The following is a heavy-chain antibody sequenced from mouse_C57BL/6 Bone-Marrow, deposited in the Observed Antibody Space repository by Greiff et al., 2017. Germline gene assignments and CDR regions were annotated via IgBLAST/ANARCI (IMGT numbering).Heavy chain of an antibody. CDR2: IDPSASET. CDR3: ARHYYGSSYGDWYFDV. D-gene: IGHD1-1*01. CDR1: GYTFTSYW. J-gene: IGHJ1*03. Sequence: QVQLQQSGAELVRPGSSVKLSCKASGYTFTSYWMHWVKQRPIQGLEWIGNIDPSASETHYNQTFKDKATLTVDKSSSTAYIQLRSLTSGDSSVYYCARHYYGSSYGDWYFDVWGTGTTVTVSS. V-gene: IGHV1-52*01.